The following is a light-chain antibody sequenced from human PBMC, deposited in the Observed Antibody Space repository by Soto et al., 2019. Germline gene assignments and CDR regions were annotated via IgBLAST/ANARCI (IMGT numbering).Light chain of an antibody. CDR2: KAS. V-gene: IGKV1-5*03. CDR1: HSISNW. CDR3: QKYDTFHRT. Sequence: DIQMTQSPSTLSASVGDRVTITCRASHSISNWLAWYQQKPGKAPKLLIFKASTLESGVPSRFSGSGSGTEFTLNISSLQPDDFSTYHCQKYDTFHRTFGQGTKVEIK. J-gene: IGKJ1*01.